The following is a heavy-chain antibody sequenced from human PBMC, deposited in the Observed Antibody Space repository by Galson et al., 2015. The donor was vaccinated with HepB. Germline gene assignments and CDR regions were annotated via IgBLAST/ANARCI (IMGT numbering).Heavy chain of an antibody. V-gene: IGHV1-46*01. CDR1: GYTFTNFH. J-gene: IGHJ6*02. CDR2: IKPSTGST. CDR3: ASPNPVLGTLDRSYGMDV. D-gene: IGHD3-16*01. Sequence: SVKVSCKASGYTFTNFHLHWVRQAPGQGLEWLGIIKPSTGSTTYVQKFQGRVTMTRDTSTSTLYMELSGLTSDDTAVYYCASPNPVLGTLDRSYGMDVWGQGTTVTVSS.